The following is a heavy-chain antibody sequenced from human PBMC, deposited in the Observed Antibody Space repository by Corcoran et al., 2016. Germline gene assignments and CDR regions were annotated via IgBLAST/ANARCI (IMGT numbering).Heavy chain of an antibody. Sequence: QVQLQQWGAGLLKPSETLSLTCAVYGGSFSGYYWSWIRQPPGKGLEWIGEINHSGSTNYNPSLKSRVTISVDTSKNQFSLKLSSVTAADTAVYYCARGTAARPGTGFDYWGQGTQVTVSS. J-gene: IGHJ4*02. D-gene: IGHD6-6*01. CDR3: ARGTAARPGTGFDY. V-gene: IGHV4-34*01. CDR1: GGSFSGYY. CDR2: INHSGST.